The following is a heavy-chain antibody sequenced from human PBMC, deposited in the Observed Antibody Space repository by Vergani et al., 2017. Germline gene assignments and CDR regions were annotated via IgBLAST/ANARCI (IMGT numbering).Heavy chain of an antibody. CDR1: GGSFSGYY. J-gene: IGHJ4*02. CDR2: INHSGST. V-gene: IGHV4-34*01. D-gene: IGHD3-22*01. CDR3: ARGGRATYYYDSSGYRSGSADY. Sequence: QVQLQQWGAGLLKPSETLSLTCAVYGGSFSGYYWSWIRQPPGKGLEWIGEINHSGSTNYNPSLKSRVTISVDTSKNQFSLKLSSVTAADTAVSYCARGGRATYYYDSSGYRSGSADYWGQGTLVTVSS.